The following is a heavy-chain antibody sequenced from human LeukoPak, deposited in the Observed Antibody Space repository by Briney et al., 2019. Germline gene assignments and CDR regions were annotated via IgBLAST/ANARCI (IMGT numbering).Heavy chain of an antibody. D-gene: IGHD6-13*01. CDR1: GYTFTNYG. J-gene: IGHJ4*02. CDR3: VRDIALIGAAGYYFDH. Sequence: ASVSVSCKASGYTFTNYGISWVRQAPGQGREGVGWISAYNGQTIYTPSLQGRVTMTTDTSTNTAYMELTGLTSGDTAVYYCVRDIALIGAAGYYFDHWGQGTQVTVSS. CDR2: ISAYNGQT. V-gene: IGHV1-18*01.